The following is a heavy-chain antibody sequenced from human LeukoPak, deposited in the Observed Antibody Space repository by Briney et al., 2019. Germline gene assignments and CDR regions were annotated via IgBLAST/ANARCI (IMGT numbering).Heavy chain of an antibody. Sequence: ASVKVSCKASGGTFSSYAISWVRQAPGQGLEWMGGIIPIFGTANYAQKFQGRVTITADKSTSTAYMELSSLRSEDTAVYYCASSLYSSSWYSLPFDYWGQGTLVTVSS. J-gene: IGHJ4*02. CDR1: GGTFSSYA. CDR2: IIPIFGTA. V-gene: IGHV1-69*06. D-gene: IGHD6-13*01. CDR3: ASSLYSSSWYSLPFDY.